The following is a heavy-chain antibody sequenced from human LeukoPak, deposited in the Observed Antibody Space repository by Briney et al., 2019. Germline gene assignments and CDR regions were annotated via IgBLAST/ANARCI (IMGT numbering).Heavy chain of an antibody. Sequence: SGTLSLTCTVSGGSISSYYWSWIRQPPGKGLEWIGYIYYSGSTNYNPSLKSRVTISVDTSKNQFSLKLSSVTAADTAVYYCARNYDYVWGSHRYNAFDIWGQGTMVTVSS. CDR3: ARNYDYVWGSHRYNAFDI. CDR1: GGSISSYY. CDR2: IYYSGST. D-gene: IGHD3-16*02. V-gene: IGHV4-59*01. J-gene: IGHJ3*02.